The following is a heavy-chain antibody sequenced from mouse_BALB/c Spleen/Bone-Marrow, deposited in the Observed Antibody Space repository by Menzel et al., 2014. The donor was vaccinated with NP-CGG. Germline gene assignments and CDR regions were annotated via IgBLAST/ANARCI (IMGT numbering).Heavy chain of an antibody. V-gene: IGHV1-31*01. Sequence: VQLQQSGPELVKPGASVKKSCKASGYSFTGYYMHWVKQSHGNSLDWIGYIYPYNGVSSYNQKFKGKATLTVDKSSSTAYMELRSLTSDDSAVYYCESRGEYFDVWGAGTTVTVSS. J-gene: IGHJ1*01. CDR1: GYSFTGYY. CDR3: ESRGEYFDV. CDR2: IYPYNGVS.